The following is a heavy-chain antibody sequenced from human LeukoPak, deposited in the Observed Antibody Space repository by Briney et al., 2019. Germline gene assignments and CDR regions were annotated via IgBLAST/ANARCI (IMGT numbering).Heavy chain of an antibody. CDR1: DYSFTSYW. J-gene: IGHJ4*02. CDR3: ARRNQLRGYSYGPYFDY. CDR2: TYPGDSDT. D-gene: IGHD5-18*01. V-gene: IGHV5-51*01. Sequence: GGPLKIPCRGFDYSFTSYWIGWVGQMPGKGLEGRGITYPGDSDTRYSPSFQGQVTISADKSISTAYLQWSSLKASDTAMYYCARRNQLRGYSYGPYFDYWGQGTLVTVSS.